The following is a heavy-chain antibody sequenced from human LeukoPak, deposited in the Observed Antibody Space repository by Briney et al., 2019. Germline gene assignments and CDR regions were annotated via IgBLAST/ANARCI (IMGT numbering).Heavy chain of an antibody. Sequence: PGRSLRLSCAASGFTFSSYAMHWVRQAPGKGLEWVAVISYDGSNKYYADSVQGRFTISRDNSKNTLYLQMNSLRAEDTAVYYCAREGRWPRAFDIWGQGTMVTVSS. J-gene: IGHJ3*02. CDR3: AREGRWPRAFDI. CDR1: GFTFSSYA. V-gene: IGHV3-30-3*01. D-gene: IGHD5-12*01. CDR2: ISYDGSNK.